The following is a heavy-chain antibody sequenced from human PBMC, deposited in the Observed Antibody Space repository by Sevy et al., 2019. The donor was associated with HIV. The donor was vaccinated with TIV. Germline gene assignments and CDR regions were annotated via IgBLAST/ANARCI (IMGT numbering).Heavy chain of an antibody. CDR1: GVAFTNYYA. CDR3: ARPRANYVDHYFFYAMDV. CDR2: ISYEGSDK. D-gene: IGHD4-17*01. Sequence: GGSLRLSCAASGVAFTNYYAMHWVRQAPGKGLEWVALISYEGSDKYYADSVKGRFTISRDNFKNTLYLQMNSLTTEDTAVYYCARPRANYVDHYFFYAMDVWGQGTTVTVSS. J-gene: IGHJ6*02. V-gene: IGHV3-30-3*01.